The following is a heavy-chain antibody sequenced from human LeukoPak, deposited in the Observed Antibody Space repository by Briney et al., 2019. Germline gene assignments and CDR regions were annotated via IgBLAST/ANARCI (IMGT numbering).Heavy chain of an antibody. Sequence: GGSLRLSCAASGFTFSSYALSGVRQAPGKGLEWVSAISGSGGSTYYADSVKGRFTISRDNSKNTLYLQMNSLRAEDTAVYYCLDSSGYYNDYWGQGTLVTVSS. CDR2: ISGSGGST. CDR1: GFTFSSYA. V-gene: IGHV3-23*01. J-gene: IGHJ4*02. D-gene: IGHD3-22*01. CDR3: LDSSGYYNDY.